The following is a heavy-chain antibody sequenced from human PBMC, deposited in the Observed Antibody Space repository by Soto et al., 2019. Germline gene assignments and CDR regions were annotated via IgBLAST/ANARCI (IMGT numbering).Heavy chain of an antibody. D-gene: IGHD3-3*01. V-gene: IGHV4-61*01. J-gene: IGHJ5*02. CDR3: ARGGITIFGVVITPSHWFDP. CDR1: GGSVSSGSYY. CDR2: IYYSGST. Sequence: SETLSLTCTVSGGSVSSGSYYWSWIRQPPGKGLEWIGYIYYSGSTNYNPSPKSRVTISVDTSKNQFSLKLSSVTAADTAVYYCARGGITIFGVVITPSHWFDPWGQGTLVTVSS.